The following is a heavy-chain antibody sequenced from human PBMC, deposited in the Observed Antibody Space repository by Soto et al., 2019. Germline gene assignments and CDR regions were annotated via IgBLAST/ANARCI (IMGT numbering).Heavy chain of an antibody. V-gene: IGHV3-21*01. J-gene: IGHJ6*02. CDR1: GFTFSSYS. D-gene: IGHD3-10*01. CDR2: ISSSSSYI. Sequence: EVQLVESGGGLVKPGGSLRLYCAASGFTFSSYSMNWVRQAPGKGLEWVSSISSSSSYIYYADSVKGRFTISRDNAKNSLYLQMNSLRAEDTAVYYCARDHWMVRGFDYYYYGMDVWGQGTTVTVSS. CDR3: ARDHWMVRGFDYYYYGMDV.